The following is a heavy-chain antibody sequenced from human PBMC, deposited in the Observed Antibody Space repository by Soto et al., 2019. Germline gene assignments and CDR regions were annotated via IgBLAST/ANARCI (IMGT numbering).Heavy chain of an antibody. Sequence: QLQLQESGPGLVKPSETLSLTCTVSGGSISSSSYYWGWIRQPPGTGLEWIGSIYYRGSTYYNPSLKRRVTISVDTYKNQFSLKLSSVTAADTAVYYCARPGNYGSGSYLYYLDYWGQGTLVTVSS. V-gene: IGHV4-39*01. D-gene: IGHD3-10*01. CDR3: ARPGNYGSGSYLYYLDY. J-gene: IGHJ4*02. CDR1: GGSISSSSYY. CDR2: IYYRGST.